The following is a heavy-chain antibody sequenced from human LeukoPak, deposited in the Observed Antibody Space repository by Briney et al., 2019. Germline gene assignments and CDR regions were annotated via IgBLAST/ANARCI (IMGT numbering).Heavy chain of an antibody. D-gene: IGHD3-3*01. CDR1: GGSISSSSYS. V-gene: IGHV4-39*01. J-gene: IGHJ5*02. CDR3: ARQYGLWSGSWLDP. CDR2: IYYSGST. Sequence: SETLSLTCTVSGGSISSSSYSWRWIRQPPRKGLEWIGSIYYSGSTYYNPSLKSRVTISVDTSKNQFSLKLSSVTAADTAVYYCARQYGLWSGSWLDPWGQGTLVTVSS.